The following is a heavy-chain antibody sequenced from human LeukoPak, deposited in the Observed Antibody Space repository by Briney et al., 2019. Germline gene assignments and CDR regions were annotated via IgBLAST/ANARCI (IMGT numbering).Heavy chain of an antibody. Sequence: GGSLRLSCAASGFTFSSYAMSWVRQAPGKGLEWVSAISGSGGSTYYADSVRGRFTSSRDNSKNTLYLQMNSLRAEDTAVYYCAKDAWSSSAGGNFDYWGQGTLVTVSS. CDR1: GFTFSSYA. J-gene: IGHJ4*02. CDR3: AKDAWSSSAGGNFDY. CDR2: ISGSGGST. D-gene: IGHD6-13*01. V-gene: IGHV3-23*01.